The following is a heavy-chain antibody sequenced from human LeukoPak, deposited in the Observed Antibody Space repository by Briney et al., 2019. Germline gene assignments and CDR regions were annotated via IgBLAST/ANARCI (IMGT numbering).Heavy chain of an antibody. J-gene: IGHJ4*02. CDR3: ARGAGSSSLFALPSYYFDY. CDR2: IYYSGST. D-gene: IGHD6-6*01. CDR1: GGSISSYY. Sequence: KPSETLSLTCTVSGGSISSYYWSWLRQPPGKGLEWIGYIYYSGSTNYNPSLKSRVTISVDTSKNQFSLKLSSVTAADTAVYYCARGAGSSSLFALPSYYFDYWGQGTLVTVSS. V-gene: IGHV4-59*01.